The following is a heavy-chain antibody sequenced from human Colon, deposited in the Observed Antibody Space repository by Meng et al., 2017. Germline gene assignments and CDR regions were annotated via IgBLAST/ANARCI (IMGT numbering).Heavy chain of an antibody. CDR1: NGSINSADYY. V-gene: IGHV4-30-4*01. J-gene: IGHJ4*02. CDR3: ARNPVIPDARTFDF. D-gene: IGHD2-2*01. CDR2: IHSSGNT. Sequence: QVQLQESGPGLVKPSQTLSLTCTISNGSINSADYYWNWIRQPPGKGPEWLGYIHSSGNTYYTPSLKSRLATSLDTFKNQFSLRLTSVTAADTAVYYCARNPVIPDARTFDFWGQGALVTVSS.